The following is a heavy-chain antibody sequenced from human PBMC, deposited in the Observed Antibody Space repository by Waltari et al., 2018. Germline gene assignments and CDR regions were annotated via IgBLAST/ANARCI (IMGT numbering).Heavy chain of an antibody. CDR3: ASDLVPDYYYYMDV. Sequence: QVQLQESGPGLVKPSETLSLICTVSFDSISSYYWSWIRQPAGKGMEGTGSNSTRGSNKYSPTLESRATMALDTPKSQLSQKLTAVTAADTGGYCCASDLVPDYYYYMDVWGEGTTVTVSS. J-gene: IGHJ6*03. V-gene: IGHV4-4*07. CDR1: FDSISSYY. CDR2: NSTRGSN.